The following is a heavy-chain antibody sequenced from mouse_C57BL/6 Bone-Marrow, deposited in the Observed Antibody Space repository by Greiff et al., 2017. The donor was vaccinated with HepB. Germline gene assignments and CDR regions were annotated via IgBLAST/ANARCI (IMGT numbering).Heavy chain of an antibody. CDR2: ILPGSGST. V-gene: IGHV1-9*01. Sequence: VQLQQPGAELMKPGASVKLSCKATGYTFTGYWIEWVKQRPGHGLEWIGEILPGSGSTNYNEKFKGKATFTADTSSNTAYMQISSQTTEDSAIYYCARFSSSYYYAMDYWGQGTSVTVSS. D-gene: IGHD1-1*01. CDR1: GYTFTGYW. CDR3: ARFSSSYYYAMDY. J-gene: IGHJ4*01.